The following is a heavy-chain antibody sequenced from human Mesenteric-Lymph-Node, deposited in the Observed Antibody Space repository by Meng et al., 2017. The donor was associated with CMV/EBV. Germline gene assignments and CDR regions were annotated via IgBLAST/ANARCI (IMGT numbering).Heavy chain of an antibody. J-gene: IGHJ4*02. V-gene: IGHV4-34*01. CDR3: ARHQRWLKSEGGFNY. D-gene: IGHD4-23*01. CDR2: INHSGST. Sequence: QGQLPQLGAGLLMPSGTLSLTCPVYGGSFSCYHWSWIRQPPGKGLEWIGEINHSGSTNYNPSLKSRVTISVDTSKNQFSLKLSSVTAADTAVYYCARHQRWLKSEGGFNYWGQGTLVTVSS. CDR1: GGSFSCYH.